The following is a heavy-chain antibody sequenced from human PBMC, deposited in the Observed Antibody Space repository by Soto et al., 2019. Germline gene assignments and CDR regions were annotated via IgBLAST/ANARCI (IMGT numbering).Heavy chain of an antibody. J-gene: IGHJ6*03. CDR2: IYYSGST. V-gene: IGHV4-39*01. D-gene: IGHD3-9*01. CDR3: AGKLRYFDWLLPLYYYYYYMDV. Sequence: PSGTLSLTCTVSGGSISRSMYYGGLIRQPPGKGLEWIGSIYYSGSTYYNPSLKSRVTISVDTSKNQFSLKLSSVTAADTAVYYCAGKLRYFDWLLPLYYYYYYMDVWGKGTTVTVSS. CDR1: GGSISRSMYY.